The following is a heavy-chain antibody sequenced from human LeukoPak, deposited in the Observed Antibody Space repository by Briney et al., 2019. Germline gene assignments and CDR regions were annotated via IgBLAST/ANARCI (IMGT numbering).Heavy chain of an antibody. V-gene: IGHV3-21*01. CDR1: GFTFSSYS. CDR2: ISSTSSYI. J-gene: IGHJ3*02. Sequence: GGALRLSCAASGFTFSSYSMNWVRPAPGKGLGWVSSISSTSSYIYYAGSVKGRFTISRDNAKNSLYLQMNSLRAEDTAVYYCARDPLKRAFDIWGQGTMVTVSS. CDR3: ARDPLKRAFDI.